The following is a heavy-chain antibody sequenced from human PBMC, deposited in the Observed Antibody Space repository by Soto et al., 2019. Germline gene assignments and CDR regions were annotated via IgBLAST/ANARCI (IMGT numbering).Heavy chain of an antibody. D-gene: IGHD3-10*01. CDR1: GGSFSGYY. J-gene: IGHJ3*02. CDR3: ARAPRYYYGSGSYYNGVNDAFDI. V-gene: IGHV4-34*01. Sequence: PSETLSLTCAVYGGSFSGYYWSWIRQPPGKGLEWIGEINHSGSTNYNPSLKSRVTISVDTSKNQFSLKLSSVTAADTAVYYCARAPRYYYGSGSYYNGVNDAFDIWGQGTMVTLSS. CDR2: INHSGST.